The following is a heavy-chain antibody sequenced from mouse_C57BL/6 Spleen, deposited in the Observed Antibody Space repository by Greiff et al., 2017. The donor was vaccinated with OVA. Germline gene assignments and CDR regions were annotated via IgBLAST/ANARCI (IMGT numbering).Heavy chain of an antibody. J-gene: IGHJ4*01. Sequence: QVQLQQPGAELVKPGASVKLSCKASGYTFTSYWMHWVKQRPGQGLEWIGMIHPNSGSTNYNEKFKSKATLTVDKSSSTAYMQLSSLTSDDSAVYYCAVYDGYYDYYAMDYWGQGTSVTVSS. CDR1: GYTFTSYW. D-gene: IGHD2-3*01. CDR2: IHPNSGST. CDR3: AVYDGYYDYYAMDY. V-gene: IGHV1-64*01.